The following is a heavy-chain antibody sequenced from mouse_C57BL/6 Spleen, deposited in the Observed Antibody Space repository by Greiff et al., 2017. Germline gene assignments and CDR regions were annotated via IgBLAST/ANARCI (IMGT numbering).Heavy chain of an antibody. D-gene: IGHD2-12*01. J-gene: IGHJ3*01. Sequence: EVMLVESGGGLVQPGGSLSLSCAASGFTFTAYYMSWVRQPPGKALEWLGFIRNKANGYTTEYSSSVKGRFTISRDNSQSILYLQMNALRAEDSATYYCARGARHSWFAYWGQGTPVTVSA. CDR1: GFTFTAYY. CDR3: ARGARHSWFAY. CDR2: IRNKANGYTT. V-gene: IGHV7-3*01.